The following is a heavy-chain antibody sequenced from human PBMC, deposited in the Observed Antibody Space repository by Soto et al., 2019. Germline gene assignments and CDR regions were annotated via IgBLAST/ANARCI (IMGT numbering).Heavy chain of an antibody. CDR2: IYHSGST. Sequence: KTSETLSLTCAVSGGSISSSNWWSWVRQPPGKGLEWIGEIYHSGSTNYNPSLKSRVTISVDKSENQFSLKLSSVTAADTAVYYCARDDGRVGATSKFEYWGQGALVTAPQ. D-gene: IGHD1-26*01. CDR1: GGSISSSNW. CDR3: ARDDGRVGATSKFEY. V-gene: IGHV4-4*02. J-gene: IGHJ4*02.